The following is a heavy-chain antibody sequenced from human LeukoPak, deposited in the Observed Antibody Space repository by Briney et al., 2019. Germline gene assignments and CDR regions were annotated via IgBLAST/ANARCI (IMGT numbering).Heavy chain of an antibody. CDR3: AREGRFKAQHLFDY. CDR1: AFPFIGYT. V-gene: IGHV3-30*04. J-gene: IGHJ4*02. CDR2: IPYDGSQN. D-gene: IGHD2-2*01. Sequence: GGSLRLSCAASAFPFIGYTMHWVRQAPGKGLEWVAGIPYDGSQNSYADSVKGRFSISRDNSKSALYLQLSSLRPEETAVYYCAREGRFKAQHLFDYWGQGTMVTVSS.